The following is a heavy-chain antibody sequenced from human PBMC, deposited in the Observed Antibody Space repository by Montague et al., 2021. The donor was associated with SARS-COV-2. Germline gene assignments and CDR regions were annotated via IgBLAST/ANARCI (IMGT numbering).Heavy chain of an antibody. V-gene: IGHV4-34*01. CDR2: INHSGST. CDR3: ARGGGYSYGALDY. D-gene: IGHD5-18*01. J-gene: IGHJ4*02. CDR1: GGSFSGYY. Sequence: SETLSLTCVVYGGSFSGYYWSWIRKPPGKGLEWIGEINHSGSTNYTPSLKSRVTISVDTSKKQFSLRLNSVTAADTAVYYCARGGGYSYGALDYWGQGTLVTVSS.